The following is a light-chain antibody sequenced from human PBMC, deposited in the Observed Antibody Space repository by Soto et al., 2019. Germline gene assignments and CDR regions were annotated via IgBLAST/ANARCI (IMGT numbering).Light chain of an antibody. CDR3: QQRSNWPVT. CDR2: DAS. J-gene: IGKJ1*01. CDR1: QSVSSY. Sequence: EIVLTQSPATLSLSPGERATLSCRASQSVSSYLAWYQQKPGQAPNLLIYDASNRATGIPARFSGSGSGTDFTLTISSLEPEDFAVYYCQQRSNWPVTFGQGTKGDI. V-gene: IGKV3-11*01.